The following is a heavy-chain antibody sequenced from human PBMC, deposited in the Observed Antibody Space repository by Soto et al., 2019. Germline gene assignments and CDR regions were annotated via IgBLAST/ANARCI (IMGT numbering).Heavy chain of an antibody. CDR2: ISYDGSNK. Sequence: GGARIHSCAASEFPFSSYAMHWVRQAPGKGLAWGAIISYDGSNKYYADSVKGRFTISRDNSKNTLYLQMNSLRAEDTAVYYCARDVTPGIRGYSSGRYYYYYGMDVWGQGTTVTVSS. V-gene: IGHV3-30-3*01. CDR3: ARDVTPGIRGYSSGRYYYYYGMDV. D-gene: IGHD6-19*01. J-gene: IGHJ6*02. CDR1: EFPFSSYA.